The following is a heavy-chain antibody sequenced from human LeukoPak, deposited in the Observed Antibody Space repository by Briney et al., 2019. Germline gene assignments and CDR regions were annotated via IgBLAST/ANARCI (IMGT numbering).Heavy chain of an antibody. CDR3: AKDYCTGTNCYGDY. CDR2: VSAGGGDT. Sequence: GGSLRLSCAASGFTFSNYAMTWVRQAPGKGLEWVSAVSAGGGDTYYADSVKGRFTISRDNSKSTLYLQMNSLRAEDTAVYYCAKDYCTGTNCYGDYWGQGTLVTVSS. CDR1: GFTFSNYA. V-gene: IGHV3-23*01. D-gene: IGHD2-2*01. J-gene: IGHJ4*02.